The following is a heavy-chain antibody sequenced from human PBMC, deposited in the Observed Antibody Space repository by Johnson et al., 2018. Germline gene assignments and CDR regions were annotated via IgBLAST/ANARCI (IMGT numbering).Heavy chain of an antibody. CDR3: AKRPGGIAVAYYYYMDV. CDR2: ISYDGSNK. J-gene: IGHJ6*03. V-gene: IGHV3-30-3*02. CDR1: GFTFSSYA. Sequence: GQLVQSGGGVVQPGRSLRLSCAASGFTFSSYAMHWVRQAPGKGLEWVAVISYDGSNKYYADSVKGRFTIPRDNSQNTVYLQMNSRRAEDTAVYYCAKRPGGIAVAYYYYMDVWGKGTTVTVSS. D-gene: IGHD6-19*01.